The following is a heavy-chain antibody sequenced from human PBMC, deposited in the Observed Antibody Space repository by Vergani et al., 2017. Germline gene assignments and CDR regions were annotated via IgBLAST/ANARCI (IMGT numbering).Heavy chain of an antibody. D-gene: IGHD3-22*01. Sequence: QVQLVQSGAEVKKPGSSVKVSCKASGGTFSSYAISWVRQAPGQGLEWMGGIIPIFGTANYAQKFQGRVTITADESTSTAYMELSSLRAEDTAVYYCAADRATYYDSSGYYYGWFDPWGQGTLVTVSS. CDR1: GGTFSSYA. CDR3: AADRATYYDSSGYYYGWFDP. CDR2: IIPIFGTA. J-gene: IGHJ5*02. V-gene: IGHV1-69*01.